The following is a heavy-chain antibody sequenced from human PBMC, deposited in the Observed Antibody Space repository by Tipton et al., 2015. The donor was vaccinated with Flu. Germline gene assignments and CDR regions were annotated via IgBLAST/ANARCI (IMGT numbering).Heavy chain of an antibody. CDR1: GYTFTNHA. CDR3: ARCSGGTCYSWIDY. J-gene: IGHJ4*02. Sequence: QLVQSGAEVKKPGASVRVSCRASGYTFTNHAITWVRQAPGQGLEWMGWISPYNGNTNYEQKLQDRVTVTTDTSTSTAYMELRSLRSDDTAVYYGARCSGGTCYSWIDYWGQGTLVTVSS. V-gene: IGHV1-18*01. CDR2: ISPYNGNT. D-gene: IGHD2-15*01.